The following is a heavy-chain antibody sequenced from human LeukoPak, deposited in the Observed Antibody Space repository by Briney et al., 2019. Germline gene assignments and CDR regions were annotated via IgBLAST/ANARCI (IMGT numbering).Heavy chain of an antibody. CDR3: ARGGSYDLGNY. CDR2: IWYDGSNK. J-gene: IGHJ4*02. CDR1: GFSFSRHG. D-gene: IGHD1-26*01. Sequence: GGSLRLSCAASGFSFSRHGMHWVRQAPGKGLEWVALIWYDGSNKYYTDSVKGRFTISRDNSKNTLYLEMNSLRAEDTAVYYCARGGSYDLGNYWGQGTLVTVSS. V-gene: IGHV3-33*01.